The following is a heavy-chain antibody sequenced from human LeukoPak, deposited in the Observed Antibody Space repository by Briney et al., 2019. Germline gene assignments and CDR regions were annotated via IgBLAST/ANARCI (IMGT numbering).Heavy chain of an antibody. CDR3: AREHSYYDSSGYYYGSGYFDY. J-gene: IGHJ4*02. CDR1: GGSFSGYY. Sequence: SETLSPTCAVYGGSFSGYYWSWIRQPPGKGLEWIGYIYYSGSTNYNPSLKSRVIISVDTSKNQFSLKLSSVTAADTAVYSCAREHSYYDSSGYYYGSGYFDYWGQGTLVTVSS. V-gene: IGHV4-59*01. CDR2: IYYSGST. D-gene: IGHD3-22*01.